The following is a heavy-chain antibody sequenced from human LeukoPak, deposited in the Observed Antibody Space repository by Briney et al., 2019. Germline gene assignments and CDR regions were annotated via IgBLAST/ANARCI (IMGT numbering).Heavy chain of an antibody. D-gene: IGHD5-12*01. Sequence: ASVKVSCKASGYTFTGYYMHWVRQAPGQGLEWMGWINPNSGGTNYAQKFQGRVTMTRDTSISTAYMELSRLRSDDTAVYHCARLLTAVVATQTFDYWGQGTLVTVSS. CDR2: INPNSGGT. CDR3: ARLLTAVVATQTFDY. V-gene: IGHV1-2*02. CDR1: GYTFTGYY. J-gene: IGHJ4*02.